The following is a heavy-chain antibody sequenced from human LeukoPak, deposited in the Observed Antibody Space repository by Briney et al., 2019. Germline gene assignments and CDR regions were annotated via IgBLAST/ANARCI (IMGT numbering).Heavy chain of an antibody. D-gene: IGHD6-19*01. Sequence: SETLSLTCTVSGGSISSSSYYWGWIRQPPGKGLEWIGSIYYSGSTYYNPSLKSRVTISVDTSKNQFSLKLSSVTAADTAVYYCARTPPSSIAVAGYWGQGTLVTVSS. CDR3: ARTPPSSIAVAGY. J-gene: IGHJ4*02. V-gene: IGHV4-39*07. CDR2: IYYSGST. CDR1: GGSISSSSYY.